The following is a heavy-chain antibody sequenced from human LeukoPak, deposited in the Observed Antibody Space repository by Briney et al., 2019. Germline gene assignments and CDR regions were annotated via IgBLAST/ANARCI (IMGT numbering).Heavy chain of an antibody. CDR1: GGSTSSYY. CDR2: IYTSGST. J-gene: IGHJ4*02. CDR3: ANIAAAGGYFDY. Sequence: SETLSLTCTVSGGSTSSYYWSWIRQPAGKGLEWTGRIYTSGSTNYNPSLKSRVAISVEKSKNQFSLKLSSVTAADTAVYYCANIAAAGGYFDYWGQGTLVTVSS. D-gene: IGHD6-25*01. V-gene: IGHV4-4*07.